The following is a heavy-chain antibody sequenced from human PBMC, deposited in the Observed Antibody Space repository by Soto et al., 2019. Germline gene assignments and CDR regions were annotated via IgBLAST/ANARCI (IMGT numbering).Heavy chain of an antibody. CDR3: ARDNVGGYSGYGEGYAFDI. CDR1: GGSISSGGYY. CDR2: IYYSGST. J-gene: IGHJ3*02. Sequence: TSETLSLTCTVSGGSISSGGYYWSWIRQHPGKGLEWIGYIYYSGSTYYNPSLKSRVTISVDTSKNQFSLKLSSVTAADTAVYYCARDNVGGYSGYGEGYAFDIWGQGTMVTVSS. V-gene: IGHV4-31*03. D-gene: IGHD5-12*01.